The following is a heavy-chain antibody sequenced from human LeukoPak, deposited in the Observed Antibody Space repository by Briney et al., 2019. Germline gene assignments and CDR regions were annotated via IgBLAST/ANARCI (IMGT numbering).Heavy chain of an antibody. CDR2: IYYSGST. CDR1: GGSISSYY. D-gene: IGHD2-15*01. J-gene: IGHJ4*02. CDR3: AGGVGAALDFDY. Sequence: SETLSLTCTVSGGSISSYYWSWIRQPPGKGLEWIGYIYYSGSTNYNPSLKSRVTISVDTSKNQFSLKLSSVTAADTAVYYCAGGVGAALDFDYWGQGTLVTVSS. V-gene: IGHV4-59*01.